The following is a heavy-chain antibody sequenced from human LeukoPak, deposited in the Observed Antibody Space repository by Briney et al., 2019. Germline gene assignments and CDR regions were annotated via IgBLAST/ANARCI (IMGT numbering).Heavy chain of an antibody. CDR3: AQVSSGWFYGWFDP. D-gene: IGHD6-19*01. CDR1: GFTFSSYA. CDR2: ISYDGSNK. V-gene: IGHV3-30*04. J-gene: IGHJ5*02. Sequence: PGGSLRLSCAASGFTFSSYAMHWVRQAPGKGLEWVAVISYDGSNKYYADSVRGRFTISRDNSKNTVYLQMNSLRVEDTAMYYCAQVSSGWFYGWFDPWGQGTLVTVSS.